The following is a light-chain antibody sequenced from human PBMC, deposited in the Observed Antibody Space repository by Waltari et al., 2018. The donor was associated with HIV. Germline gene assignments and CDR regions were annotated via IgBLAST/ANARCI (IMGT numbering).Light chain of an antibody. J-gene: IGLJ2*01. CDR1: SRDVGGYNY. V-gene: IGLV2-14*01. CDR2: EVS. Sequence: QSDLTQPASVSGSPGQSITIPCTGTSRDVGGYNYVSWYQQHSGKAPKLMIYEVSNRPSGVSNRFSGSKSGNTASLTISGLQAEDEAYYYCSSYTGTSTHVVFGGGTKLTVL. CDR3: SSYTGTSTHVV.